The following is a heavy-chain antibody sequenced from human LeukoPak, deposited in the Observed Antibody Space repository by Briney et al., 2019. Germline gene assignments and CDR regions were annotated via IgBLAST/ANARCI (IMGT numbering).Heavy chain of an antibody. D-gene: IGHD1-26*01. V-gene: IGHV4-61*02. CDR1: GGSISSRNYY. J-gene: IGHJ5*02. CDR2: IYTSGST. Sequence: SETLSLTCTVSGGSISSRNYYWSWIRQPAGKGLEWIGRIYTSGSTNYNPSLKSRLTISVDTSKNQFSLKPRSVTAADTAVYYCTREVRSAWASFDPWGQGTLVIVSS. CDR3: TREVRSAWASFDP.